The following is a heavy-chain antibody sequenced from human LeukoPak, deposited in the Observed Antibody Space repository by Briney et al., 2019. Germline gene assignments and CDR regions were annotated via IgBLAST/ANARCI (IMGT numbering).Heavy chain of an antibody. V-gene: IGHV3-20*04. CDR1: GFSFDDYD. CDR3: ARHSDYDILTGPNDY. D-gene: IGHD3-9*01. Sequence: GGSLRLSCAASGFSFDDYDMTWLRQAPGKGLEWVSDIDWKGRPTSYADSVKGRFTISRDNAKNSLYLQMNSLTAEDTAVYYCARHSDYDILTGPNDYWGQGTLVTVSS. J-gene: IGHJ4*02. CDR2: IDWKGRPT.